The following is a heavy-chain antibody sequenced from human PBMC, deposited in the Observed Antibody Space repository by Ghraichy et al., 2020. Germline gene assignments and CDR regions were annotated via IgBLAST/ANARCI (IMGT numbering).Heavy chain of an antibody. CDR3: ARQGDFRSGYPYNWFGP. CDR1: GFTFSTYW. V-gene: IGHV3-7*03. CDR2: IKQDGSDK. J-gene: IGHJ5*02. Sequence: GESLNISCTASGFTFSTYWMSWVRQAPGKGLEWVANIKQDGSDKYYVDSVKGRFTISRDNAKNSLYLQMNSLRAEDTAVYYCARQGDFRSGYPYNWFGPWGRGTLVTVSS. D-gene: IGHD3-3*01.